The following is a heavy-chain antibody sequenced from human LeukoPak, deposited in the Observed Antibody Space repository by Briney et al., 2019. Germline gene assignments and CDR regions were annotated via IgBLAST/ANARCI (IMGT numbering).Heavy chain of an antibody. CDR1: GFTVSSNY. CDR3: AKGHHIKQYYDSSGSKGAFDI. D-gene: IGHD3-22*01. V-gene: IGHV3-23*01. CDR2: ISGSGGST. J-gene: IGHJ3*02. Sequence: PGGSLRLSCAASGFTVSSNYMSWVRQAPGKGLEWVSAISGSGGSTYYADSVKGRFTISRDNSKNTLYLQMNSLRAEDTAVYYCAKGHHIKQYYDSSGSKGAFDIWGQGTMVTVSS.